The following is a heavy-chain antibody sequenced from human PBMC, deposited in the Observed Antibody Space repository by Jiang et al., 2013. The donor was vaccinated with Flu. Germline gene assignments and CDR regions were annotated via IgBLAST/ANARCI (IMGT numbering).Heavy chain of an antibody. J-gene: IGHJ4*02. CDR1: GYSFTSYW. CDR2: IYPGDSDT. CDR3: ARRPTLMNGGDDF. D-gene: IGHD3-16*01. Sequence: GAEVKKPGESLKISCKGSGYSFTSYWIGWVRQMPGKGLEWMGIIYPGDSDTRYSPSFQGQVTISADKSISTAYLQWSSLKASDTAIYFCARRPTLMNGGDDFWGQGTLVIVSS. V-gene: IGHV5-51*01.